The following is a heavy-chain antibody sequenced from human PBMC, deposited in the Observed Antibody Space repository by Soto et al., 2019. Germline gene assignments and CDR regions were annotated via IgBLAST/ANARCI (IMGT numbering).Heavy chain of an antibody. V-gene: IGHV3-23*01. CDR2: ISASGGSA. CDR1: GFTFSTYA. D-gene: IGHD1-26*01. Sequence: GGSLRLSCAASGFTFSTYAMSWVRQAPGKGLEWVSGISASGGSAYYADSVKGRFTISRDNSRNTLYLQMNSLGVEDTALYYCALRKTGSYFDSWGQGTQVTVSS. J-gene: IGHJ4*02. CDR3: ALRKTGSYFDS.